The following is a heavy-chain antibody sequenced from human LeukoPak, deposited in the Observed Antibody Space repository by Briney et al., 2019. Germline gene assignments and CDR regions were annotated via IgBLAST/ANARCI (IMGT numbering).Heavy chain of an antibody. CDR2: IGSGGSTI. CDR3: AGEGSGWLPNF. D-gene: IGHD6-19*01. Sequence: GGSLRLSCAASGFTFDTYGMNWVRQALGKGLEWLSHIGSGGSTIYYADSVTGRFTISRDNAKNSLYLQMNSLRAEDTAIYYCAGEGSGWLPNFWGQGTLVTVSS. J-gene: IGHJ4*02. V-gene: IGHV3-48*04. CDR1: GFTFDTYG.